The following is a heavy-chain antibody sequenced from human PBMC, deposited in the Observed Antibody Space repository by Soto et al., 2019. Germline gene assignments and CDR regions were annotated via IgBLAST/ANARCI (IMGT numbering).Heavy chain of an antibody. J-gene: IGHJ4*02. V-gene: IGHV4-31*03. CDR3: ARVMRADSPSSTVHYYDSVYDY. CDR2: IYYSGST. Sequence: SETLSLTCTVSGGSISSGGYYWSWIRQHPRKGLEWIGYIYYSGSTYYNPSLKSRVTISVDTSKNQFSLKLSSVTAADTAVYYCARVMRADSPSSTVHYYDSVYDYWGQGTLVTVSS. D-gene: IGHD3-22*01. CDR1: GGSISSGGYY.